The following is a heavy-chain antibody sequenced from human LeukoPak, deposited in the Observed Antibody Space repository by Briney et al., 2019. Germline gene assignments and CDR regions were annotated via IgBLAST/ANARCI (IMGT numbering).Heavy chain of an antibody. CDR2: INPDNGGT. J-gene: IGHJ4*02. CDR3: ARDPSNSGYDYLYYFDY. CDR1: GYTFTGYY. D-gene: IGHD5-12*01. Sequence: ASVKVSCKASGYTFTGYYMHWVRQAPGQGLEWMGWINPDNGGTNYAQKFQGRVTMTRDISISIAYMELSRLRSDDAAVYYCARDPSNSGYDYLYYFDYWGQGTLVTVSS. V-gene: IGHV1-2*02.